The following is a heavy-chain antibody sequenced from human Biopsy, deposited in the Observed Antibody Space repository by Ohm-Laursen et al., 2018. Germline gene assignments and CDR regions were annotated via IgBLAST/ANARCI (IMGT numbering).Heavy chain of an antibody. V-gene: IGHV3-74*03. J-gene: IGHJ6*02. CDR2: INKDGSTL. CDR1: GFTFSSYW. CDR3: AKDLHNYGMDV. Sequence: GSLRLSCAASGFTFSSYWMNRVRQVPGKGLVWVATINKDGSTLQYVDSVRGRFTISRDNAKNTLHLQMNSLRADDTAIYYCAKDLHNYGMDVWGQGTTVTVSS.